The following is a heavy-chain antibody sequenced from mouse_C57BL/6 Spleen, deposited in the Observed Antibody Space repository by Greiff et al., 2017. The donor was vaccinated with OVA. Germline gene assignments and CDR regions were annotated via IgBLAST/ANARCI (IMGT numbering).Heavy chain of an antibody. CDR2: IYPNNGGT. CDR1: GYTFTDYY. V-gene: IGHV1-26*01. J-gene: IGHJ4*01. D-gene: IGHD2-4*01. CDR3: TNYDDYDDAMDY. Sequence: VQLQQSGPELVKPGASVKISCKASGYTFTDYYMNWVKQSHGKSLEWIGDIYPNNGGTSYNEKFKGKATLTADKSSSTAYMELRSLTSAASAVYSCTNYDDYDDAMDYWGQGTSVTVSS.